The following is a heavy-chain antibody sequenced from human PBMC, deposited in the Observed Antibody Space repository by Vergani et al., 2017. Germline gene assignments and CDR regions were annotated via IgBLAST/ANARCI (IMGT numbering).Heavy chain of an antibody. CDR2: ISYDGNKK. V-gene: IGHV3-30*03. D-gene: IGHD6-19*01. CDR3: ARPYSSGWYGDLGDSDY. Sequence: QVQLVESGGGEVQPGRSLRLSCSAAGFPFSDYGVHWVRQAPGKGLEWVSVISYDGNKKNYADSVKGRFTISRDNSKNTLYLEMNRLRPEDTAVYYCARPYSSGWYGDLGDSDYWGQGTLVTVSS. CDR1: GFPFSDYG. J-gene: IGHJ4*02.